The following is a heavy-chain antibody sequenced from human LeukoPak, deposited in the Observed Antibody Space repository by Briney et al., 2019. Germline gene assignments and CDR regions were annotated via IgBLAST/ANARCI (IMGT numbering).Heavy chain of an antibody. CDR2: ISSSSSYI. CDR3: ARDLPGYYGSGSYYYYDY. D-gene: IGHD3-10*01. Sequence: GGSLRLSCAASGFTFSSYSMNWVRQAPGKGLEWVSSISSSSSYIYYADSVKGRFTISRDNAKNSLYLQMNSLRAEDTAVYYYARDLPGYYGSGSYYYYDYWGQGTLVTVSS. CDR1: GFTFSSYS. J-gene: IGHJ4*02. V-gene: IGHV3-21*01.